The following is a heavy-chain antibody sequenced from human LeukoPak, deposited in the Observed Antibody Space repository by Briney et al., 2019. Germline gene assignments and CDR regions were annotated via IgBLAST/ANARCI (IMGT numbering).Heavy chain of an antibody. V-gene: IGHV1-2*06. Sequence: GASVKVSCKVSGSTFTGYYMHGLRRAPGQGLEWRGRINPNSGGTNYAQKFQGRVTMTRDTSISTAYMELSRLRSDDTAVYYCARVVTIFGVVTLFDYWGQGTLVTVSS. CDR1: GSTFTGYY. CDR2: INPNSGGT. CDR3: ARVVTIFGVVTLFDY. J-gene: IGHJ4*02. D-gene: IGHD3-3*01.